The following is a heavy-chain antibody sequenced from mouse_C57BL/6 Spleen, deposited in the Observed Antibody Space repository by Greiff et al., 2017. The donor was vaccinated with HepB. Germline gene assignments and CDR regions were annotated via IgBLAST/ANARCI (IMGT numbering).Heavy chain of an antibody. J-gene: IGHJ2*01. V-gene: IGHV1-18*01. D-gene: IGHD2-1*01. CDR1: GYTFTDYN. CDR2: INPNNGGT. CDR3: ARTGYGNDY. Sequence: VHVKQSGPELVKPGASVKIPCKASGYTFTDYNMDWVKQSHGKSLEWIGDINPNNGGTIYNQKFKSKATLTVYKSSSTAYMRLRSLTSEDAAVYYCARTGYGNDYWGQGTTLTVSS.